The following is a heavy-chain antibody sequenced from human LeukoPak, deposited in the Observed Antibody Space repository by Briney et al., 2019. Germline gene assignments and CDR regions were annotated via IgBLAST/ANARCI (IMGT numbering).Heavy chain of an antibody. CDR3: ARLLSYSTSRDY. J-gene: IGHJ4*02. CDR1: GFTFSNYE. D-gene: IGHD6-6*01. Sequence: GGSLRLSCAASGFTFSNYEMNWIRQAPGKGLEWVSYISSSGSTIYYADSVKGRFTISRDNAKNSLYLQMNSLRAEDTAVYYCARLLSYSTSRDYRGQGNLVTVSS. CDR2: ISSSGSTI. V-gene: IGHV3-48*03.